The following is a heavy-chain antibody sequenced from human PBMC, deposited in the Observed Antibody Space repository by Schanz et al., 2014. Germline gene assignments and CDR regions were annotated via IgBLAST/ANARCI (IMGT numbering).Heavy chain of an antibody. J-gene: IGHJ4*02. D-gene: IGHD3-22*01. CDR1: GFTFGSYG. CDR2: ISGGGGTR. Sequence: EEQLLQSGGGLVQPGGSLRLSCAASGFTFGSYGMSWVRQGPGKGLEWVSGISGGGGTRNYADSVKGRFTVFRDNSKNTLYLQMNSLRAEDTAVYYCAKDPSHGDYDYYFDYWGQGTLVTVSS. V-gene: IGHV3-23*01. CDR3: AKDPSHGDYDYYFDY.